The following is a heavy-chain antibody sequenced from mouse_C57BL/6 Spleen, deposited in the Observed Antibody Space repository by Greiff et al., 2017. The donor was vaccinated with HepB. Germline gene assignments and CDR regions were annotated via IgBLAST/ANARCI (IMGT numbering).Heavy chain of an antibody. V-gene: IGHV14-1*01. Sequence: VHVKQSGAELVRPGASVKLSCTASGFNIKDYYMHWVKQRPEQGLEWIGRIDPEDGDTEYAPKFQGKATMTADTSSNTAYLQLSSLTSEDTAVYYCTYWDHFDYWGQGTTLTVSS. CDR2: IDPEDGDT. CDR1: GFNIKDYY. D-gene: IGHD4-1*01. J-gene: IGHJ2*01. CDR3: TYWDHFDY.